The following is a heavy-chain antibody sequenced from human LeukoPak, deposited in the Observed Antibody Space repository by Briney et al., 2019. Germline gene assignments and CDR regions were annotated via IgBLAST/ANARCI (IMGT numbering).Heavy chain of an antibody. V-gene: IGHV3-15*01. CDR3: TTDMGVLLWFGELFSDY. CDR1: GFTFSNAW. J-gene: IGHJ4*02. CDR2: IKSKTDGGTT. Sequence: PGGSLRLSRAASGFTFSNAWMSWVRQAPGKGLEWVGRIKSKTDGGTTDYAAPVKGRFTISRDDSKNTLYLQMNSLKTEDTAVYYCTTDMGVLLWFGELFSDYWGQGTLVTVSS. D-gene: IGHD3-10*01.